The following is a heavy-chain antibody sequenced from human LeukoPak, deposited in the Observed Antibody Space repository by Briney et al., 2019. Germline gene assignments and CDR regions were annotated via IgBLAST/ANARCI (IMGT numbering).Heavy chain of an antibody. J-gene: IGHJ4*02. Sequence: ASVKVSCKASGYTFTGYYMHWVRQAPGRGLEWMGWINPNSGGTNYAQKFRGRVTMTTDTSTSTAYMALRSLRSDDTAVYYCARLLVPLRCPDYWGQGTLVTVSS. D-gene: IGHD4-17*01. V-gene: IGHV1-2*02. CDR3: ARLLVPLRCPDY. CDR2: INPNSGGT. CDR1: GYTFTGYY.